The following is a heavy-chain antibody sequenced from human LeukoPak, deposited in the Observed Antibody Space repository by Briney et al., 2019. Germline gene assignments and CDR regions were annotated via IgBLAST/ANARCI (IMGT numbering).Heavy chain of an antibody. CDR2: IYHSRST. Sequence: SETLFLTCTVSGYSISSGYYWGCIRQPPGKGLGRIASIYHSRSTYYNPSLKRRVTISVDTSKNQFYLKVSSVTAADTGVYYCAREGDSSSVGWFDPWGQGTLVTVSS. V-gene: IGHV4-38-2*02. D-gene: IGHD6-13*01. CDR3: AREGDSSSVGWFDP. J-gene: IGHJ5*02. CDR1: GYSISSGYY.